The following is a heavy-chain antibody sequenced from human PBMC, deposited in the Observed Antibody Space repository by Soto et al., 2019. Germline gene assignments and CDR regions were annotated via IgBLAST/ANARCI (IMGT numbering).Heavy chain of an antibody. V-gene: IGHV4-59*01. CDR3: ARRVATSVHDGFNNWFAP. J-gene: IGHJ5*02. CDR1: GDSISSYY. CDR2: LYYGRSA. Sequence: SETLSLTCAVSGDSISSYYCMWIRQPPGKGLESIGCLYYGRSANYNPSLKSRVTLSVDTSTNQCSLTLSSMTAADTAVYFCARRVATSVHDGFNNWFAPWGQGTLVTVSS. D-gene: IGHD3-10*01.